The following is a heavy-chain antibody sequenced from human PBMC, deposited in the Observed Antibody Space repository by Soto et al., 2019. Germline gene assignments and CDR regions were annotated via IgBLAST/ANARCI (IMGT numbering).Heavy chain of an antibody. D-gene: IGHD3-9*01. CDR2: IYSSGET. V-gene: IGHV4-4*07. J-gene: IGHJ4*02. Sequence: QVQLQESGPGLVRPSETLSLTCTVSRDSISGLYWTWIRQPAGKGLEWIGRIYSSGETNYNPSLPGRVIMSLDTSKNQFSLNLTSVTAADTAVYYCARASQCKSYFDCFAWLDYWGQGTLVTVSS. CDR3: ARASQCKSYFDCFAWLDY. CDR1: RDSISGLY.